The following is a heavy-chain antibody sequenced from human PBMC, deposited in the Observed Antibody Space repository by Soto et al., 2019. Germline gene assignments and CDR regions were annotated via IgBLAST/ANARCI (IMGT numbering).Heavy chain of an antibody. Sequence: QDQLVQSGAEVKKPGSSVKVSCKASGGTFRSYVTSWVRQVPGQGLEWLGGIIPMYGTAYYAQTFQGRITISEDEATSTAFMELSRLSSQETAVYYCATIGPRDWTDDYWGQATLVTVSS. D-gene: IGHD2-21*02. CDR1: GGTFRSYV. V-gene: IGHV1-69*12. J-gene: IGHJ4*02. CDR3: ATIGPRDWTDDY. CDR2: IIPMYGTA.